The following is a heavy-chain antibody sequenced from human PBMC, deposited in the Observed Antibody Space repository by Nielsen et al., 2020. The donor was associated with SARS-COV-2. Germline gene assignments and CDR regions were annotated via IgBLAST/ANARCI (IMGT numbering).Heavy chain of an antibody. J-gene: IGHJ4*02. CDR3: ARSAAGGKSFDS. V-gene: IGHV1-46*01. Sequence: WVRQAPGQGLEWMGIINTTAGSTTYAQKFQGRVTMTRDTSTHTVFMELSSLRSEDTAVFYCARSAAGGKSFDSWGQGTLVTVSS. D-gene: IGHD6-13*01. CDR2: INTTAGST.